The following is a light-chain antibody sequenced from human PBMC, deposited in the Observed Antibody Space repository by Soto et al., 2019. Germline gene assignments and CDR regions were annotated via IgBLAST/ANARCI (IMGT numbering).Light chain of an antibody. CDR3: QQYETSSPT. J-gene: IGKJ1*01. CDR2: GAS. V-gene: IGKV3-20*01. Sequence: DIVLTHSPGTLSFSPLERATLSFRASQSLSSGFLASYQQKPGQAPRLLIPGASRRATGIPVRFSGSGSGTDFRLTISRLDPEDFAVYYCQQYETSSPTFGQGTKVDIK. CDR1: QSLSSGF.